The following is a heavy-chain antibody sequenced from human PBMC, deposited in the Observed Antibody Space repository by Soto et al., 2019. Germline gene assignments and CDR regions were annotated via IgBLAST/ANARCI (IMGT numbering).Heavy chain of an antibody. CDR3: ARHSIAAAGLDY. CDR2: IYYSGST. CDR1: GGSISSYY. V-gene: IGHV4-59*08. Sequence: SETVSLTCTVSGGSISSYYWSWIRQPPGKGLEWIGYIYYSGSTNYNPSLKSRVTISVDTSKNQFSLKLSSVTAADTAVYYCARHSIAAAGLDYWGQGTLVTVSS. J-gene: IGHJ4*02. D-gene: IGHD6-13*01.